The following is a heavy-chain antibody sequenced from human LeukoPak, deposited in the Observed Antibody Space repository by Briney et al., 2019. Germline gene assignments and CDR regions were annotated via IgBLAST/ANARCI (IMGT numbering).Heavy chain of an antibody. J-gene: IGHJ6*04. Sequence: PSETLSLTCTVSGGSISSYYWSWIRLPPGKGLEYIGHIYYTGNTNNNPSLNSRGTISVDMSKNQFSLKLSSVTAADTAVYYCARGHYGSGSYYMDVWGKGTTVTVSS. V-gene: IGHV4-59*01. D-gene: IGHD3-10*01. CDR2: IYYTGNT. CDR3: ARGHYGSGSYYMDV. CDR1: GGSISSYY.